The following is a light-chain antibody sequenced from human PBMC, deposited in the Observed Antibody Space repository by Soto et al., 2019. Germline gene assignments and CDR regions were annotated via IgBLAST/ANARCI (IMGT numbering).Light chain of an antibody. CDR3: QQRSNWLT. V-gene: IGKV3D-20*02. J-gene: IGKJ4*01. CDR2: GAS. Sequence: EIVFTQSPGTLSLSPGEEATLSCRASQSVDNNYLAWYQQKPGQTPXLIIYGASGRAHGIPHRFSGSGFGPDFTLTISSLEPEDFAGYYCQQRSNWLTFGGGNKV. CDR1: QSVDNNY.